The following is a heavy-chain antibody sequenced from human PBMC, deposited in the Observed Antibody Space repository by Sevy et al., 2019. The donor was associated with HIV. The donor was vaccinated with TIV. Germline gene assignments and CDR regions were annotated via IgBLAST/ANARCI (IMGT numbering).Heavy chain of an antibody. J-gene: IGHJ3*02. D-gene: IGHD3-22*01. CDR1: GFTFSSYG. CDR3: ATAQTYDSSGYYLGDAFDI. Sequence: GSLRLSCAASGFTFSSYGMHWVRQAPGKGLEWVAFIRYDGSNKYYADSVKGRFTISRDNSKNTLYLQMNSLRAEDTAVYYCATAQTYDSSGYYLGDAFDIWGQGTMVTVSS. CDR2: IRYDGSNK. V-gene: IGHV3-30*02.